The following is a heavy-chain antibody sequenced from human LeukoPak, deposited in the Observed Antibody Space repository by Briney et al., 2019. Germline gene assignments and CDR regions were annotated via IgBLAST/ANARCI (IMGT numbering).Heavy chain of an antibody. CDR2: IYYSGST. CDR3: ARPAVSPYYFDY. D-gene: IGHD3-16*02. V-gene: IGHV4-39*01. CDR1: GGSISSSSYY. Sequence: SETLSLTCTVSGGSISSSSYYWGWIRQPPGKGLEWIGCIYYSGSTYYNPSLKSRVTISVDTSKNQFSLKLSSVTAADTAVYYCARPAVSPYYFDYWGQGTLVTVSS. J-gene: IGHJ4*02.